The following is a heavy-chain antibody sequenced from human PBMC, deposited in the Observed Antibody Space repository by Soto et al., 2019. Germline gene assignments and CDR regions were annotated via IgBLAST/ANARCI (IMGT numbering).Heavy chain of an antibody. J-gene: IGHJ2*01. D-gene: IGHD5-18*01. CDR2: ISYDGSNK. CDR3: ARDPLWGTAMLLWYFDL. CDR1: GFTFSSYA. V-gene: IGHV3-30-3*01. Sequence: QVQLVESGGGVVQPGRSLRLSCAASGFTFSSYAMHWVRQAPGKGLEWVAVISYDGSNKYYADSVKGRFTISRDNSKNTLYLQMNSLRAADAAVYYCARDPLWGTAMLLWYFDLWGRGTLVTVSS.